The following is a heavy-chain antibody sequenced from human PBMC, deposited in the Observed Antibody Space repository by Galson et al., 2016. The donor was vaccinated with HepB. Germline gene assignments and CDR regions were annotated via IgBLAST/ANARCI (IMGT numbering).Heavy chain of an antibody. V-gene: IGHV4-61*01. CDR2: IYYTGSS. J-gene: IGHJ4*02. D-gene: IGHD1-1*01. CDR1: GDSVSGTNYY. CDR3: ARGRYRLDQ. Sequence: LTCSVSGDSVSGTNYYWTWIRQPPGKGLEWIGYIYYTGSSNFSPSLKSRITMSVDTSKNQFSLRLSSVTAADTAVYFCARGRYRLDQWGQGILVTVSS.